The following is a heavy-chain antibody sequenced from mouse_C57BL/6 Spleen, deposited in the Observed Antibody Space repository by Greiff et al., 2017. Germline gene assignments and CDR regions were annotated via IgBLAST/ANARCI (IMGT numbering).Heavy chain of an antibody. Sequence: QVQLKESGAELVRPGASVKLSCKASGYTFTDYYINWVKQRPGQGLEWIARIYPGSGNTYYNEKFKGKATLTAEKSSSTAYMQLSSLTSEDSAVYFCARGGRLRDYAMDYWGQGTSVTVSS. D-gene: IGHD2-4*01. J-gene: IGHJ4*01. CDR1: GYTFTDYY. CDR3: ARGGRLRDYAMDY. V-gene: IGHV1-76*01. CDR2: IYPGSGNT.